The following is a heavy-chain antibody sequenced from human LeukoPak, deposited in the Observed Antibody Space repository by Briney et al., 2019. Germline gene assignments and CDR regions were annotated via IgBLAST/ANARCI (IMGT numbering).Heavy chain of an antibody. J-gene: IGHJ4*02. CDR3: AKRGVVIRVILVGFHKEAYYFDS. D-gene: IGHD3-22*01. CDR2: ISDSGGST. CDR1: GITLSNYG. Sequence: PGGSLRLSCAVSGITLSNYGMSWVRQAPGKGLEWVAGISDSGGSTKYADSVKGRFTISRDNPKSTLYLQMNSLRVEDTAVYFCAKRGVVIRVILVGFHKEAYYFDSWGQGALVTVSS. V-gene: IGHV3-23*01.